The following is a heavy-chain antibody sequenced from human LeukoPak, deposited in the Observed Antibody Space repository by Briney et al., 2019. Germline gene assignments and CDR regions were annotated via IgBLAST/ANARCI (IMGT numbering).Heavy chain of an antibody. CDR3: ARWFGESQDAYYYYYGMDV. CDR2: IYYSGST. J-gene: IGHJ6*02. Sequence: PSETLSLTCTVSGGSISSSSYYWGWIRQPPGKGLEWIGSIYYSGSTYYNPSLKSRVTISVDTSKNQFSLKLSSVTAADTAVYYCARWFGESQDAYYYYYGMDVWGQGTTVTVSS. D-gene: IGHD3-10*01. CDR1: GGSISSSSYY. V-gene: IGHV4-39*01.